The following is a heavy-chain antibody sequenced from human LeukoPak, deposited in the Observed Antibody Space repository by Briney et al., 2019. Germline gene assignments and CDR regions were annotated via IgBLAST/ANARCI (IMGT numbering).Heavy chain of an antibody. CDR1: GFTFSSYW. CDR3: ARAPGDSSAKGVFGMDV. D-gene: IGHD3-22*01. Sequence: GGSLRLSCAASGFTFSSYWMHWVRQAPGKGLVWVSRINSDGSSTSYADSVKGRFTISRDNAKNTLYLQMNSLRAEDTAVYYCARAPGDSSAKGVFGMDVWGQGTTVTVSS. J-gene: IGHJ6*02. CDR2: INSDGSST. V-gene: IGHV3-74*01.